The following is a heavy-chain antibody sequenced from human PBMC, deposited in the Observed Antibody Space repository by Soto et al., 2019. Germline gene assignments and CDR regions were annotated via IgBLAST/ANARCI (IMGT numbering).Heavy chain of an antibody. D-gene: IGHD6-13*01. J-gene: IGHJ4*02. V-gene: IGHV5-51*01. CDR1: GYTFSNFW. CDR3: ARSPRSSPYFDY. Sequence: GESLKISCQCSGYTFSNFWIGWVRQLPGRGLEWMGIIYPGDQETRYSPSFHGKVTISAVKSINTAYLQWNSLEASDTAFYFCARSPRSSPYFDYWGQGALVTVSS. CDR2: IYPGDQET.